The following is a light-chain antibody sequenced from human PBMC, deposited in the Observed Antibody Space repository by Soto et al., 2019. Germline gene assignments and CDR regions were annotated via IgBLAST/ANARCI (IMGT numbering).Light chain of an antibody. CDR3: QHYDHYPIT. V-gene: IGKV1-5*03. CDR1: QNINDW. J-gene: IGKJ5*01. Sequence: DIQLTQSPSSLSASVGDRVTITCRASQNINDWLAWYQQKPGKAPKLLIYKASSLESGVPSRFSGSGSGTEFPLTISSLQPDDLASYYCQHYDHYPITFGQGTRLEIK. CDR2: KAS.